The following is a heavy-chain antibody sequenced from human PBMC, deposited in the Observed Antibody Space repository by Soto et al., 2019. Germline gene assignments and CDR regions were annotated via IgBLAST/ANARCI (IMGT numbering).Heavy chain of an antibody. Sequence: PGGSLRLSCAASGFTFSNYAMSWVRQAPGKGLEWVSTLSGSGGSTHYADSVKGRFTISRDNSKNTLYLQMNSLRAEDTAVYYCAKDHVVVVAAMDYFDYWGQGTLVTVSS. CDR1: GFTFSNYA. V-gene: IGHV3-23*01. J-gene: IGHJ4*02. D-gene: IGHD2-15*01. CDR2: LSGSGGST. CDR3: AKDHVVVVAAMDYFDY.